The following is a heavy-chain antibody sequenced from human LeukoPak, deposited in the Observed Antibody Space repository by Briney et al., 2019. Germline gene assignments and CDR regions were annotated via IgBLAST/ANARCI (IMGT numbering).Heavy chain of an antibody. J-gene: IGHJ6*02. Sequence: VASVKVSCKASGYTFTSYAMNWVRQAPGQGLEWMGWINTNTGNPTYAQGFTGRFVFSLDTSVSTAYLQISSLKAEDTAVYYCARDPFRSRYCSGGSCYSHYYYGMDVWGQGTTVTVSS. D-gene: IGHD2-15*01. V-gene: IGHV7-4-1*02. CDR1: GYTFTSYA. CDR3: ARDPFRSRYCSGGSCYSHYYYGMDV. CDR2: INTNTGNP.